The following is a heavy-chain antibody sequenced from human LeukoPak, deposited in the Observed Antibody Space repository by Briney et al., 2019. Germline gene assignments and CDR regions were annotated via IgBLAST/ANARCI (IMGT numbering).Heavy chain of an antibody. Sequence: GASVKVSCKASGYTFTSYDINWVRQATGQGLEWMGWMNPNSGNTGYAQKFQGRVTITRNTSISTAYMELSSLRSEDTAVYYCARGIWFGDRRHFDYWGQGTLVTVSS. CDR3: ARGIWFGDRRHFDY. CDR1: GYTFTSYD. D-gene: IGHD3-10*01. J-gene: IGHJ4*02. V-gene: IGHV1-8*03. CDR2: MNPNSGNT.